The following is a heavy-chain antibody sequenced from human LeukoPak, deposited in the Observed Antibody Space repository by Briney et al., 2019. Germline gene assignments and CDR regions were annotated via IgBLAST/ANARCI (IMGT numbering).Heavy chain of an antibody. D-gene: IGHD2-2*01. CDR3: ASSSTGAFDI. J-gene: IGHJ3*02. CDR1: GFTFSSYE. V-gene: IGHV3-48*03. CDR2: ISSSGSTI. Sequence: GGSLRLSCAASGFTFSSYEMNWVRQAPGKVLEWVSYISSSGSTIYYADSVKGRFTISRDNAKNSLYLQMNSLRAEDTAVYYCASSSTGAFDIWGQGTMVTVSS.